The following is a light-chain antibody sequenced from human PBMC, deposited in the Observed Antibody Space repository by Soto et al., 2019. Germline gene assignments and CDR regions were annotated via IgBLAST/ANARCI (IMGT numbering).Light chain of an antibody. CDR2: WAS. CDR3: LQCYDYRT. CDR1: QSVLYSSNNKNY. J-gene: IGKJ1*01. Sequence: EIVMTQSPDALALSLGEMASTNCKSSQSVLYSSNNKNYLAWYKQKPGQPPKXLIYWASTRESGVPDRLSGSGSGTDFTLTISSLKPDDFATYYCLQCYDYRTFGQGTKVDIK. V-gene: IGKV4-1*01.